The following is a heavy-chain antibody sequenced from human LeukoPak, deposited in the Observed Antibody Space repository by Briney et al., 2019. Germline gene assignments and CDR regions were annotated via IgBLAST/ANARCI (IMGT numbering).Heavy chain of an antibody. CDR3: AVIPCYDILTGYYSSLDH. V-gene: IGHV3-43*02. CDR2: ITGDGGRT. J-gene: IGHJ4*02. D-gene: IGHD3-9*01. Sequence: PGGSLRLSCAASGFTFNDYAMHWVRQVPGKGLEWVSFITGDGGRTHYADSVKGRFTISRDNSKNSLYLQMNSLRSEDTALYYCAVIPCYDILTGYYSSLDHWGQGTLVIVSS. CDR1: GFTFNDYA.